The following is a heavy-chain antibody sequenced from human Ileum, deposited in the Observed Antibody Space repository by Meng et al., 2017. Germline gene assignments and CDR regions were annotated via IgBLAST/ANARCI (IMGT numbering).Heavy chain of an antibody. J-gene: IGHJ4*02. Sequence: QVQLQESGPGLVKPSQTLSLTCSSSGGSFSSDNYYWTWIRQTPGKGLELIGLTYYNGSPFYNPSRRSRFTISVDTSKDQFSLKLTSVTAADTAVYYCARERRHYYGSGSFDYWGQGILVTVSS. CDR2: TYYNGSP. CDR1: GGSFSSDNYY. D-gene: IGHD3-10*01. CDR3: ARERRHYYGSGSFDY. V-gene: IGHV4-30-4*01.